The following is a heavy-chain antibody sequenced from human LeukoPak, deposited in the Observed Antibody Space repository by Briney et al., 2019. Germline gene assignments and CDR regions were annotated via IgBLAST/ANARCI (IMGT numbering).Heavy chain of an antibody. CDR2: ISYDGSNK. J-gene: IGHJ4*02. D-gene: IGHD3-10*01. Sequence: GGSLRLSCAASGFTFSSYAIHWVRQAPGKGLEWVAVISYDGSNKYYADSVKGRLTISRDNSKNTLYLQMNSLRAEDTAVYYCARSLLLWFGELSSYFDYWGQGTLVTVSS. CDR1: GFTFSSYA. V-gene: IGHV3-30-3*01. CDR3: ARSLLLWFGELSSYFDY.